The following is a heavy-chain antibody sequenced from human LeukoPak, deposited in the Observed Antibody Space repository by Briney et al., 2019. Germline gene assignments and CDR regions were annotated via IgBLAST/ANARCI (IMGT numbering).Heavy chain of an antibody. D-gene: IGHD2-15*01. CDR1: GLIFSSHT. CDR3: ARGVVVAAN. V-gene: IGHV3-21*01. CDR2: ISSSSTYI. J-gene: IGHJ4*02. Sequence: KAGGSLRLSCAASGLIFSSHTMNWVRQAPGKGLEWVSSISSSSTYIDYADSVKGRFTISRDNAKNSLYLQMNSLRAEDTAVYYCARGVVVAANWGQGTLVTVSS.